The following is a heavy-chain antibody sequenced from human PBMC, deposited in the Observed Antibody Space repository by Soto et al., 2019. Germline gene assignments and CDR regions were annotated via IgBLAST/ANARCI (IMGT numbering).Heavy chain of an antibody. CDR2: ISAYNGNT. CDR1: GYTFTSYG. D-gene: IGHD4-17*01. V-gene: IGHV1-18*01. Sequence: ASVKVSCKASGYTFTSYGISWVRQAPGQGLEWMGWISAYNGNTNYAQKLQGRVTMTTDTSTSTAYMELRSLRSDDTAVYYCARDKGPTVVSNNWFDPWGQGTLVTVSS. J-gene: IGHJ5*02. CDR3: ARDKGPTVVSNNWFDP.